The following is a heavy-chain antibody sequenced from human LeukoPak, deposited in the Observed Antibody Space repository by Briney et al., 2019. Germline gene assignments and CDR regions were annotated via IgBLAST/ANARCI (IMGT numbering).Heavy chain of an antibody. J-gene: IGHJ5*02. CDR1: GYTFTSYG. CDR2: ISAYSGNT. D-gene: IGHD6-13*01. CDR3: ARVAGGYSSSWFLGFDP. V-gene: IGHV1-18*01. Sequence: ASVKVSCKASGYTFTSYGISWVRQAPGQGLEWMGWISAYSGNTNYAQKLQGRVTMTTDTSTSTAYMELRSLRSDDTAVYYCARVAGGYSSSWFLGFDPWGQGTLVTVSS.